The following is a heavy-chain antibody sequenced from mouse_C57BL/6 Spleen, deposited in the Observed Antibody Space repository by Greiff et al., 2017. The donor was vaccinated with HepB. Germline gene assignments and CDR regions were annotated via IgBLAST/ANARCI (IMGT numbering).Heavy chain of an antibody. Sequence: EVQRVESEGGLVQPGSSMKLSCTASGFTFSDYYMAWVRQVPEKGLEWVANINYDGSSTYYLDSLKSRFIISRDNEKNILYLQMSSLKSEDTATYYCAREGYFDVWGTGTTVTVSS. J-gene: IGHJ1*03. CDR3: AREGYFDV. CDR1: GFTFSDYY. V-gene: IGHV5-16*01. CDR2: INYDGSST.